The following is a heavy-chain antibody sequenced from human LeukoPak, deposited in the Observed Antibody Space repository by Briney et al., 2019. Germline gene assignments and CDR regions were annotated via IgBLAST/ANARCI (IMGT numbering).Heavy chain of an antibody. D-gene: IGHD5-24*01. CDR3: ARDGGEMATIDY. Sequence: GGSLRLSCAASGFTFSSYSMNWVRQAPGKGLEWVSSISSSSSYIYYADSVKGRLTISRDNAKNSLYLQMNSLRAEDTAVYYCARDGGEMATIDYWGQGTLVTVSS. V-gene: IGHV3-21*01. CDR1: GFTFSSYS. J-gene: IGHJ4*02. CDR2: ISSSSSYI.